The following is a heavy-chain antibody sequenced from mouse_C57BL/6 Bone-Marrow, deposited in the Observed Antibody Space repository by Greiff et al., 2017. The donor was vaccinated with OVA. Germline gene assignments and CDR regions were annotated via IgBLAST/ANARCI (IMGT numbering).Heavy chain of an antibody. J-gene: IGHJ2*01. V-gene: IGHV3-6*01. D-gene: IGHD2-1*01. Sequence: EVQLQESGPGLVKPSQSLSLTCSVTGYSITSGYYWNWIRQFPGNKLEWMGYISYDGSNNYNPSLKNRISITRDTSKNQFFLKLNSVTTEDTATYYCARLLRGYWGQGTTLTVSS. CDR1: GYSITSGYY. CDR2: ISYDGSN. CDR3: ARLLRGY.